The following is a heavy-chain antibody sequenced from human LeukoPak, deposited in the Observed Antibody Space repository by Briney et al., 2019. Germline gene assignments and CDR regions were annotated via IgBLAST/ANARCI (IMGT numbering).Heavy chain of an antibody. J-gene: IGHJ6*03. V-gene: IGHV1-2*02. CDR2: INPNSGGT. Sequence: ASVKVSCKASGYTFTSYGISWVRQAPGQGLEWMGWINPNSGGTNYAQQFQGRVTMTRDTSISTAYMELRRLRSDDTAVYYCAKDGSGDGYYYYMDVWGKGTTVTVSS. CDR1: GYTFTSYG. CDR3: AKDGSGDGYYYYMDV. D-gene: IGHD5-12*01.